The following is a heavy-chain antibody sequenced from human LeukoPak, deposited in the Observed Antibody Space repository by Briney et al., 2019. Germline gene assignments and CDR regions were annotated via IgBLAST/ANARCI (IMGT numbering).Heavy chain of an antibody. Sequence: SETLSLTCTVSGGSISSSSYYWTWIRQPPGKGLEWIGDISYSGSTKYKPSLKRRLTISGDVSKTQCSLKLTPVTAADTAVYYCARDVVLTSSPDAFDIWGQGTMVTVSS. V-gene: IGHV4-31*03. CDR2: ISYSGST. D-gene: IGHD2-21*02. J-gene: IGHJ3*02. CDR1: GGSISSSSYY. CDR3: ARDVVLTSSPDAFDI.